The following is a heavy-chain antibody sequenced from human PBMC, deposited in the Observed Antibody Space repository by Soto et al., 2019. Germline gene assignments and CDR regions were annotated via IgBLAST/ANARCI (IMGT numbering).Heavy chain of an antibody. V-gene: IGHV5-10-1*01. D-gene: IGHD3-10*01. CDR1: GYSFTSYW. CDR2: IDPSDSYT. Sequence: GESLKISCKGSGYSFTSYWISWVRQMPGKGLEWMGRIDPSDSYTNYSPSFQGHVTISADKSISTAYLQWSSLKASDTAMYYCASPGDTYYYYGMDVWGQGTTVTVSS. J-gene: IGHJ6*02. CDR3: ASPGDTYYYYGMDV.